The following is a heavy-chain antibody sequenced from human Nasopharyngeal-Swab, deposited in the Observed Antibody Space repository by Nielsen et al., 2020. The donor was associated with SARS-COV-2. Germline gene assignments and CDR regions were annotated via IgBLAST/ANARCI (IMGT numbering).Heavy chain of an antibody. D-gene: IGHD1-26*01. CDR2: MSNDSYVI. V-gene: IGHV3-11*04. Sequence: GESLKISRAASGFIFSDQYMSWMRQAPGKGLEWLSYMSNDSYVIKYADSVKGRFTVSRDNAKNSLYLQMNSLTPEDTAMYYCARDAGWGGKYGSNWFDPWGQGTLVTVSS. CDR3: ARDAGWGGKYGSNWFDP. J-gene: IGHJ5*02. CDR1: GFIFSDQY.